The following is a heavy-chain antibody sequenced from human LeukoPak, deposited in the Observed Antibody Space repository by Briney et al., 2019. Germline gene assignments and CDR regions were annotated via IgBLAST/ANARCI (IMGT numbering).Heavy chain of an antibody. Sequence: SETLSLTCAVYGGSFSGYYWSWIRQPPGKGLEWIGEINHSGGTNYNPSLKSRVTVSVDTSKNQFSLKLSSVTAADTAVYYCARGRLLRKVAAAAKGWSHFNSWSQGTLVTVSS. V-gene: IGHV4-34*01. J-gene: IGHJ4*02. D-gene: IGHD6-13*01. CDR3: ARGRLLRKVAAAAKGWSHFNS. CDR1: GGSFSGYY. CDR2: INHSGGT.